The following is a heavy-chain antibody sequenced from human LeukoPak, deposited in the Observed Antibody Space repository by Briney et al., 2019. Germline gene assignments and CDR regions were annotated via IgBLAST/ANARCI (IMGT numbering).Heavy chain of an antibody. J-gene: IGHJ4*02. CDR3: AKLGWDAPQ. CDR1: GFTFSSYG. CDR2: IRYDGINK. D-gene: IGHD6-19*01. Sequence: GGSLRLSCAASGFTFSSYGMHWVRQTPGKGLEWVAFIRYDGINKYYADSVKGRFTISRDNSKNTLYLQMNSLRADDTAVYYCAKLGWDAPQWGQGTLVTVSS. V-gene: IGHV3-30*02.